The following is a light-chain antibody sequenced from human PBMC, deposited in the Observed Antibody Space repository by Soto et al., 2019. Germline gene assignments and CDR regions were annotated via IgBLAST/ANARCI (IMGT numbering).Light chain of an antibody. V-gene: IGKV3-11*01. CDR1: QDVGSL. J-gene: IGKJ5*01. Sequence: EVVLTQSPATLSLSAGERASLSCRASQDVGSLIACYQQKPGQPPRLLIYDGSNRATGIPARFSGSGSGTDFALTISSLEPEDFAVYYCHQRRSWPITFGQGTRLEIK. CDR2: DGS. CDR3: HQRRSWPIT.